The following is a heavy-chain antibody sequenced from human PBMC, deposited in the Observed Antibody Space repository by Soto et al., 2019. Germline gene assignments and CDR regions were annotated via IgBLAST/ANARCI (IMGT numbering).Heavy chain of an antibody. D-gene: IGHD2-15*01. CDR3: AGERAQGYCSGGSCYSGLDNY. J-gene: IGHJ4*02. V-gene: IGHV3-11*01. CDR1: GFTFSDYY. CDR2: ISSSGSTI. Sequence: GGSLRLSCAASGFTFSDYYMSWIRQAPGKGLEWVSYISSSGSTIYYADSVKGRFTISRDNAKNSLYLQMNSLRAEDTAVYYCAGERAQGYCSGGSCYSGLDNYWGQGTMVTVSS.